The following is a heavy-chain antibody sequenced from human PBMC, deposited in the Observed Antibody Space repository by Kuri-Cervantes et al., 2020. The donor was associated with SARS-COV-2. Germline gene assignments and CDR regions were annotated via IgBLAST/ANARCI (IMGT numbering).Heavy chain of an antibody. CDR1: GVSVTGGTYY. CDR2: IYHSGST. V-gene: IGHV4-30-2*01. J-gene: IGHJ4*02. CDR3: ARENKGSFDY. Sequence: LRLSCAVSGVSVTGGTYYWAWIRQPPGKGLEWIGYIYHSGSTYYNPSLKSRVTISVDRSKNQFSLKLSSVTAADTAVYYCARENKGSFDYWGQGTLVTVSS.